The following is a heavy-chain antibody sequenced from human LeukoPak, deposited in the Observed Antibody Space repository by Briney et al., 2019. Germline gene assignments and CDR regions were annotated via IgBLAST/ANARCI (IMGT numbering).Heavy chain of an antibody. V-gene: IGHV1-8*01. CDR3: ARERSGYRPHCYYYYGMDV. Sequence: GASVKVSCKASGYTFTSYDINWVRQATGQGLEWMGWMNPNSGNTGYAQKFQGRVTMTRNTSISTAYMELSSLRSEDTAVYYCARERSGYRPHCYYYYGMDVWGQGTTVTVSS. D-gene: IGHD3-3*01. J-gene: IGHJ6*02. CDR1: GYTFTSYD. CDR2: MNPNSGNT.